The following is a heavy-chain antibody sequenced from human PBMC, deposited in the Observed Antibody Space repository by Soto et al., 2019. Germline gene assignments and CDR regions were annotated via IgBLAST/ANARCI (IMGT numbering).Heavy chain of an antibody. CDR2: INPNSGGT. CDR1: GYTFTGYS. Sequence: AAVKVSCKAAGYTFTGYSMHWARQAPGQGLEWKGWINPNSGGTTYAQKFQGWATMTRDTSISTAYMELSRLRSDDTAVYYCARGLSKLLWFGELLLDDASDIRGQGTTVTVSS. D-gene: IGHD3-10*01. CDR3: ARGLSKLLWFGELLLDDASDI. J-gene: IGHJ3*02. V-gene: IGHV1-2*04.